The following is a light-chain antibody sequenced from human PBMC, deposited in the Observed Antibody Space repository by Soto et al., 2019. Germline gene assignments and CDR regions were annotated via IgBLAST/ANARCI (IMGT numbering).Light chain of an antibody. Sequence: QSASVSGSPGQSITISCTGTSSDVGGFNYVSWYQHHPGKAPKLMIYDVSNRPSGVSDRFSGSKSGNTASLTISGLQAEDEAYYYCSSYASTTLLVFGGGTKLTVL. CDR3: SSYASTTLLV. CDR2: DVS. V-gene: IGLV2-14*03. J-gene: IGLJ2*01. CDR1: SSDVGGFNY.